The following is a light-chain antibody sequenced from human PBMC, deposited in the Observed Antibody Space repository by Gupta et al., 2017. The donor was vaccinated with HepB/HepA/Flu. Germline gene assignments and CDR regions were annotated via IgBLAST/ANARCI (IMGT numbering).Light chain of an antibody. J-gene: IGKJ2*01. CDR1: QSLLHSNGYNY. V-gene: IGKV2-28*01. CDR3: RQALQNRYT. Sequence: VMTQSPLSLPVTPGEPASISCRSSQSLLHSNGYNYLDWYLQKPGQSPQLLIYLGSNRASGVPDRFSGSGSGAAFTLKISRVEAEDVGVSYCRQALQNRYTFGQGTKVEIK. CDR2: LGS.